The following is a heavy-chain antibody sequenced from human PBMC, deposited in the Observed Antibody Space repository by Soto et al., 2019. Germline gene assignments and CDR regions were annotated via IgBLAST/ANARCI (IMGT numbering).Heavy chain of an antibody. V-gene: IGHV4-59*01. CDR3: ARDLYCSSTSCTDY. Sequence: SEPLSLTCTVSGGSISSYYWSWIRQPPGKGLEWIGYIYYSGSTNYNPSLKSRVTISVDTSKNQFSLKLSSVTAADTAVCYCARDLYCSSTSCTDYWGQGTLVTVSS. J-gene: IGHJ4*02. CDR2: IYYSGST. CDR1: GGSISSYY. D-gene: IGHD2-2*01.